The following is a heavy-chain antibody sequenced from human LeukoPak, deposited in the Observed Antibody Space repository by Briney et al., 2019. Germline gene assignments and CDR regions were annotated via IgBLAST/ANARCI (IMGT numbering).Heavy chain of an antibody. CDR1: GFTFSTYA. CDR3: AKKYNSGWTVFDY. V-gene: IGHV3-23*01. Sequence: PGGSLRLSCAASGFTFSTYAMSWVRQAPGKGVEGVSAISGSGGTIYYSDSVKGRFTISRDNAKTTLYLQMNSLRAEDTAVYYCAKKYNSGWTVFDYWGQGTLVTVSS. J-gene: IGHJ4*02. D-gene: IGHD6-19*01. CDR2: ISGSGGTI.